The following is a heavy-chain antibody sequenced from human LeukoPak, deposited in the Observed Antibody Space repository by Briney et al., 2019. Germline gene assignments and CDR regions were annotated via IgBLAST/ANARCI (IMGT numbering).Heavy chain of an antibody. D-gene: IGHD1-26*01. J-gene: IGHJ4*02. Sequence: GRSLRLSCAASGFTFDDYAMHWVRQAPGKGLEWVSDISWNSGSIGYADSVKGRFTISRDNAKNSLYLQMNSLRAEDMALYYCAKATSGSYHRGFFDYWGQGTLVTVSS. CDR2: ISWNSGSI. V-gene: IGHV3-9*03. CDR3: AKATSGSYHRGFFDY. CDR1: GFTFDDYA.